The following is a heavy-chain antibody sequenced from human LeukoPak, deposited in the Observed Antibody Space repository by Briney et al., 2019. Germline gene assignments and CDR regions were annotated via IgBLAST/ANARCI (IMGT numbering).Heavy chain of an antibody. J-gene: IGHJ6*03. D-gene: IGHD3-16*01. Sequence: SGTLSLTCAVSGGSISSSNWWSWVRQPPGKGLEWIGEIYHSGSTNYNPSLKSRVTISVDKSENQFSLKLSSATAADTAVYYCARVKDPGGYYYYYYMDVWGKGTTVTVSS. V-gene: IGHV4-4*02. CDR3: ARVKDPGGYYYYYYMDV. CDR1: GGSISSSNW. CDR2: IYHSGST.